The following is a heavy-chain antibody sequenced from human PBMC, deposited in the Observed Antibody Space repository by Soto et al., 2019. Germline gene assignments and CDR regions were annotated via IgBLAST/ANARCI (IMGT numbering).Heavy chain of an antibody. J-gene: IGHJ4*02. Sequence: EVQLVQSGAEVKKPGESLKISCKGSGYSFTSYWIGWVRQMPGKGLEWMGIIYPGDSDTRYSPSFQGQVTISADKSISTAYLQWSSLKASDTAMYYCARYSTYYYDSTEILFDYWGQGTLVTVSS. D-gene: IGHD3-22*01. CDR1: GYSFTSYW. CDR3: ARYSTYYYDSTEILFDY. V-gene: IGHV5-51*01. CDR2: IYPGDSDT.